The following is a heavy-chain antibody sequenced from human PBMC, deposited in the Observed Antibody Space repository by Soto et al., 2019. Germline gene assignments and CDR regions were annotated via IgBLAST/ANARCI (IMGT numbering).Heavy chain of an antibody. Sequence: QVQLVQSGAEVKKPGSSVKVSCKASGGTFSSYAISWVRQAPGQGLEWMGGIIPILGTANYAQKFQGRVTITADESTSTAYMELSSLRSEDTAVYYCARSKRCSSTSCYRGYYYYGMDVWGQGTTVTVSS. CDR2: IIPILGTA. D-gene: IGHD2-2*02. CDR1: GGTFSSYA. V-gene: IGHV1-69*01. CDR3: ARSKRCSSTSCYRGYYYYGMDV. J-gene: IGHJ6*02.